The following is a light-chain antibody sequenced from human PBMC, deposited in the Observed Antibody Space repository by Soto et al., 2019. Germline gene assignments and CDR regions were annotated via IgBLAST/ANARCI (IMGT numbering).Light chain of an antibody. CDR1: QSVSSN. CDR3: QQYNNWPPTWT. CDR2: GAS. J-gene: IGKJ1*01. Sequence: EIVLTQSPATLSVSPGARATLSCRASQSVSSNLAWYQQKPGQAPRLLMYGASTRATGIPARISGSGSGTEFTLTISSLQSEDFAVYYCQQYNNWPPTWTFGQGTKVDIK. V-gene: IGKV3-15*01.